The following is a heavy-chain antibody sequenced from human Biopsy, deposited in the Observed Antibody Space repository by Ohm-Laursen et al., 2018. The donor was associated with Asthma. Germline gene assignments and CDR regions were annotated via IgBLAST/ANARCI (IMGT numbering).Heavy chain of an antibody. CDR2: ISYTGSA. V-gene: IGHV4-39*01. D-gene: IGHD7-27*01. CDR3: ARHWDWGSFFDY. Sequence: SDTLSLTCTVSGGSMSSSSYYWGWIRQPPGKGLEWMGSISYTGSAYHNPSLKSRVTIPVDTPKNHFSLKLSSVTAADTAVYYCARHWDWGSFFDYWGQGTPVTVSS. J-gene: IGHJ4*02. CDR1: GGSMSSSSYY.